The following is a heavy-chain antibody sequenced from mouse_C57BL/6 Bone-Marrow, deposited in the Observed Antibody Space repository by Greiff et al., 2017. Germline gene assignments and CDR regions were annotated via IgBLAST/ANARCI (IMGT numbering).Heavy chain of an antibody. V-gene: IGHV14-4*01. D-gene: IGHD1-1*01. CDR3: TPYYYGSEAY. CDR1: GFNIKDDY. J-gene: IGHJ3*01. Sequence: EVQLQQSGAELVRPGASVKLSCTASGFNIKDDYMHWVKQRPEQGLEWIGWIDPENGDTEYASKFQGKATITADTSSNTAYLQLSSLTSVDTAVYFCTPYYYGSEAYWGQKALVTVSA. CDR2: IDPENGDT.